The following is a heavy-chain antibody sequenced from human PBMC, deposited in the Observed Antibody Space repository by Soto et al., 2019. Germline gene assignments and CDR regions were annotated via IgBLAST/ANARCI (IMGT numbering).Heavy chain of an antibody. CDR3: ARSAVDDGYYYGMDV. V-gene: IGHV4-34*01. CDR1: CGSFSGYC. D-gene: IGHD4-17*01. J-gene: IGHJ6*02. CDR2: INHSGST. Sequence: SEALSVTCAVYCGSFSGYCWSWIRQPPGKGLEWIGEINHSGSTNYNPSLKSRVTISVDTSKNQFPLKLSSVTAADTAVYYCARSAVDDGYYYGMDVWGQGTTVTVSS.